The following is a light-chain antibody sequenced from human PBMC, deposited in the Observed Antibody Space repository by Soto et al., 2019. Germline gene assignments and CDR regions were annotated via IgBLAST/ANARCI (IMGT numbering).Light chain of an antibody. J-gene: IGKJ1*01. V-gene: IGKV3-20*01. CDR3: QQYNSYSRT. Sequence: EVVLTQSPGTLSLSPGDRASLSCRASQNLSRYFLLWYQQKPGQAPRLLIYDASNRATGIPARFSGSGSETDFTLTISSLQPDDFATYYCQQYNSYSRTFGQGTKVDIK. CDR1: QNLSRYF. CDR2: DAS.